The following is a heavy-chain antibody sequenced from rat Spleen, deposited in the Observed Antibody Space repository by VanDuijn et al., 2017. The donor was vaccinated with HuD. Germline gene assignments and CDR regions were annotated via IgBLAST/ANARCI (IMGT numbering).Heavy chain of an antibody. D-gene: IGHD1-4*01. Sequence: EVQLVESDGGLVQPGRSLKLSCAASGFTFSDYYMAWVRQAPTKGLEWVATISYDGSSTYYRDSVKGRFTISRDNAKNTLYLEINSLRSEDSAIYYCARNDVPGITGVMDAWGQGTSVTVSS. V-gene: IGHV5-7*01. CDR1: GFTFSDYY. J-gene: IGHJ4*01. CDR2: ISYDGSST. CDR3: ARNDVPGITGVMDA.